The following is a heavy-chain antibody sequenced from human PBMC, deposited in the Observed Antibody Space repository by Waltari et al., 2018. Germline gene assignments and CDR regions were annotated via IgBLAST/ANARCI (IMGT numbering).Heavy chain of an antibody. CDR3: AGTYYYDSSGYYYYYGMDV. D-gene: IGHD3-22*01. CDR1: GGSFSGYY. CDR2: INHSGST. Sequence: QVQLQQWGAGLLKPSETLSLTCAVYGGSFSGYYWSWIRQPPGKGLEWLGEINHSGSTNYNPSLKSRVTRSVDTSKNQFSLKLSSVTAADTAVYYCAGTYYYDSSGYYYYYGMDVWGQGTTVTVSS. J-gene: IGHJ6*02. V-gene: IGHV4-34*01.